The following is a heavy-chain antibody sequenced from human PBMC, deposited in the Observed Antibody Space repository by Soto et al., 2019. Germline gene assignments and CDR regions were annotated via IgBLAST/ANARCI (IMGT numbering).Heavy chain of an antibody. CDR3: ATMVKIAGPVDY. V-gene: IGHV4-28*05. CDR1: GSSVSSWNW. CDR2: IHYSGNI. Sequence: QVQLQESGPGLVKPSDSLSLTCAVSGSSVSSWNWWGWIRQPPAKGLEWIGDIHYSGNISHTWSLQSRVAVEVDTYKNHFSLKLRSVTAEDTAVYYCATMVKIAGPVDYWGQGTLVTVSS. D-gene: IGHD2-15*01. J-gene: IGHJ4*02.